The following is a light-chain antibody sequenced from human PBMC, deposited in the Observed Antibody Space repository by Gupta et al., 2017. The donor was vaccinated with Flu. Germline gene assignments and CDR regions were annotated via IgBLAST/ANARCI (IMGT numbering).Light chain of an antibody. V-gene: IGKV1-8*01. CDR3: QQGYKYPLT. CDR2: TAS. CDR1: QYINSY. J-gene: IGKJ4*01. Sequence: AIRITQSPSSLSASTGDRVTITCRASQYINSYLAWYQQKPGKSPKLLIYTASTLQSGVPSRFSGSGSGTDFTLTISSLQSEDFATYYCQQGYKYPLTFGAGTKVEIK.